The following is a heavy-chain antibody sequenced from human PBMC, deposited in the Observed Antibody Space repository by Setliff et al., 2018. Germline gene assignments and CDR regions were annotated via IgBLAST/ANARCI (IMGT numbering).Heavy chain of an antibody. V-gene: IGHV3-23*01. CDR3: AREGSMIVEYYYYYGMDV. CDR1: GFTFSSYW. D-gene: IGHD3-22*01. CDR2: ISGSGGST. J-gene: IGHJ6*02. Sequence: PGGSLRLSCAASGFTFSSYWMSWVRQAPGKGLEWVSAISGSGGSTYYADSVKGRFTISRDNSKNTLYLQMNSLRAEDTAVYYCAREGSMIVEYYYYYGMDVWGQGTTVTVSS.